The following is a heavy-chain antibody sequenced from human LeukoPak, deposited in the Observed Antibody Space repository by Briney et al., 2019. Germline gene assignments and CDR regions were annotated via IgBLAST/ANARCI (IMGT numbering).Heavy chain of an antibody. V-gene: IGHV4-59*12. Sequence: SETLSLTCTVSGGSISSYYWSWIRQPPGKGLEWIGYIYYSGSTSYNPSLKSRVTISVDTSKNQFSLKLSSVTAADTAVYYCARVPHYYDSSGYYRWGQGTLVTVSS. D-gene: IGHD3-22*01. CDR1: GGSISSYY. CDR3: ARVPHYYDSSGYYR. CDR2: IYYSGST. J-gene: IGHJ4*02.